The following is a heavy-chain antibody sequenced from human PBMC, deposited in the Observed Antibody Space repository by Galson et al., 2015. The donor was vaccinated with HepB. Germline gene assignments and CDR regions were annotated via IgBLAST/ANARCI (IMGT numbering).Heavy chain of an antibody. D-gene: IGHD5-12*01. J-gene: IGHJ4*02. V-gene: IGHV1-69*13. CDR3: ASRVATDGTRSFDY. Sequence: SVKVSCKASGGTFSSYAISWVRQAPGQGLEWMGGIISIFGTANYAQKFQGRVTITADESTSTAYMELSSLRSEDTAVYYCASRVATDGTRSFDYWGQGTLVTVSS. CDR1: GGTFSSYA. CDR2: IISIFGTA.